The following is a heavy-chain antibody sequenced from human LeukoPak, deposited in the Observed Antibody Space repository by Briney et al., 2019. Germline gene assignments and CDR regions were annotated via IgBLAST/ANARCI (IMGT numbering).Heavy chain of an antibody. V-gene: IGHV3-7*01. CDR2: IKQDGSER. Sequence: GGSLRLSCAASGFTCSSYWMGWVRQAPGKGLEWVANIKQDGSERYYVDSVKGRFTISRDNAKNSLYLQMNSLRAEDTAVYYCARDQTSIYTSCESCYYYMDVWGKGTTVTVSS. D-gene: IGHD2-2*01. CDR1: GFTCSSYW. CDR3: ARDQTSIYTSCESCYYYMDV. J-gene: IGHJ6*03.